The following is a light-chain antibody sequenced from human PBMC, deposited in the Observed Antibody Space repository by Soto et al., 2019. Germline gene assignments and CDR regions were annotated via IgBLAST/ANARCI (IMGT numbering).Light chain of an antibody. V-gene: IGKV3-15*01. Sequence: EVVMTQSPVTLSVSPGERATLSCRASQSVSSNFAWYQQKPGLPPRLLLYGASTRATGIPARFSGSGSGTEFTLTISSLQSEDFAVYYCQQYNDWPPWTFGQGTKVEIK. CDR2: GAS. CDR1: QSVSSN. CDR3: QQYNDWPPWT. J-gene: IGKJ1*01.